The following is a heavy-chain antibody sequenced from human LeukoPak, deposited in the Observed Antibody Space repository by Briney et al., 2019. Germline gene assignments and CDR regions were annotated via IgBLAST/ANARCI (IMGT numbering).Heavy chain of an antibody. CDR2: ISSSSSYI. D-gene: IGHD6-13*01. V-gene: IGHV3-21*01. Sequence: GGSLRLSCAASGFTFSSYSMNWVRQAPGKGLEWVSSISSSSSYIYYADSVKGRFTISRDNAKNSLYLQMNSLRAEDTAVYYCARDPYSSSWTKGWFNPWGQGTLVTVSS. CDR3: ARDPYSSSWTKGWFNP. CDR1: GFTFSSYS. J-gene: IGHJ5*02.